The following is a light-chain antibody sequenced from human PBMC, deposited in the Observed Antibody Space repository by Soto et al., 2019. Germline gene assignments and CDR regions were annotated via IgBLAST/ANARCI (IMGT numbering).Light chain of an antibody. CDR1: QSISSY. V-gene: IGKV3-11*01. J-gene: IGKJ5*01. CDR3: QQRSNWPPIT. Sequence: EIVLTQSPATLSLSPGERDTLSCMASQSISSYLAWYQQKPGQAPRLLIYDASNRATGIPARFSGSGSGTDFTLTISSLEPEDFAVYYCQQRSNWPPITVGQGTRLEIK. CDR2: DAS.